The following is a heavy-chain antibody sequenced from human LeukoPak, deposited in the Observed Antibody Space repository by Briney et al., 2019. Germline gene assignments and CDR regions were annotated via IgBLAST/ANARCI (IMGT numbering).Heavy chain of an antibody. V-gene: IGHV3-21*01. CDR2: ISSGSSNI. J-gene: IGHJ4*02. CDR3: ARDAVFGYCSRTTCSFDY. CDR1: GFAFSSFA. D-gene: IGHD2-2*03. Sequence: GGSLRLSCAASGFAFSSFAMSWVRQAPGKGLEWVSSISSGSSNIYYADSVKGRFTISRDNAKNSLYLQMNSLRAEDTAVYYCARDAVFGYCSRTTCSFDYWGQGTLVTVSS.